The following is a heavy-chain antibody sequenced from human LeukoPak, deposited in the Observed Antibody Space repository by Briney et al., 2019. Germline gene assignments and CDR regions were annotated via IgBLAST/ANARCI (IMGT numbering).Heavy chain of an antibody. CDR3: ARVKYSSSWYWDY. V-gene: IGHV3-48*03. CDR1: GFSLRSFD. J-gene: IGHJ4*02. Sequence: GGSLRLSCAASGFSLRSFDMNWVRQAPGKGLEWVSFISSSDNTIYYADSVKGRFTISRDNAKNSLFLQTNNMRAEDTAVYYCARVKYSSSWYWDYWGQETLVTVSS. CDR2: ISSSDNTI. D-gene: IGHD6-13*01.